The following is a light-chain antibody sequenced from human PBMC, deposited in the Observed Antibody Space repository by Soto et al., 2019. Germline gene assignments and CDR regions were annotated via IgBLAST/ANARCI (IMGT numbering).Light chain of an antibody. CDR3: QQYDYLPIT. V-gene: IGKV1-33*01. CDR2: DVS. Sequence: DIQMTQYRSSVSVSVGDRVSITCQASHDITNYLNWYQQKPGKAPKLLIYDVSKLETGVPSRFSGSGSGTDFTFTISSLQPEDIATYFCQQYDYLPITFGQGTRLEIK. CDR1: HDITNY. J-gene: IGKJ5*01.